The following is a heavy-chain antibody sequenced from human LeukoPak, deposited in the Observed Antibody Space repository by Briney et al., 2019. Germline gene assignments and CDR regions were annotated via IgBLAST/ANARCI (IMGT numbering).Heavy chain of an antibody. V-gene: IGHV3-23*01. CDR2: ITYSGGYT. CDR1: VFTFSNYA. D-gene: IGHD3-10*01. J-gene: IGHJ4*02. Sequence: PGGSLRLSCAAYVFTFSNYAVRSVRQAPGKGLEWVSTITYSGGYTYYADSVKGRFTISRDNSKNTLYLQMKTPRAEDRAVYYCARDPPDLGGSGSYNYFDCWGQGTLVTVSS. CDR3: ARDPPDLGGSGSYNYFDC.